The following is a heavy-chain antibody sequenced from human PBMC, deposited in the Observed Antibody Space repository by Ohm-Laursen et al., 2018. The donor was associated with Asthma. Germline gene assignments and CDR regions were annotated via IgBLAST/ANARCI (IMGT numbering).Heavy chain of an antibody. CDR3: AREWDGMDV. V-gene: IGHV3-21*01. Sequence: SLRLSCTASGYTFSRYSIHWVRQFPGKGLEWVASISTASTFIYYADSVRGRFTTSRDNAKNSVYLQMSNLRAEDTAVYYCAREWDGMDVWGQGTTVTVSS. D-gene: IGHD1-26*01. CDR2: ISTASTFI. J-gene: IGHJ6*02. CDR1: GYTFSRYS.